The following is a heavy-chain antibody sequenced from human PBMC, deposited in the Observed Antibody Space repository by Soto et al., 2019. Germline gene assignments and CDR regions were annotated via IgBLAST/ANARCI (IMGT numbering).Heavy chain of an antibody. D-gene: IGHD3-22*01. J-gene: IGHJ3*02. CDR1: GFTFSSYS. Sequence: EVQLVESGGGLVQPGGSLRLSCAASGFTFSSYSMNWVRQAPGKGLEWVSYISSSSSTIYYADSVKGRFTISRDNAKNSLYLQMNSLRDEDTAVYYCARTYHYDSSGYYYIAFDIWGQGTMVTVSS. V-gene: IGHV3-48*02. CDR3: ARTYHYDSSGYYYIAFDI. CDR2: ISSSSSTI.